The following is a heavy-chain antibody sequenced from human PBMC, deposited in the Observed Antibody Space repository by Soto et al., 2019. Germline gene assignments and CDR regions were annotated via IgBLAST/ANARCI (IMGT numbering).Heavy chain of an antibody. CDR2: IYYSGST. J-gene: IGHJ6*02. V-gene: IGHV4-39*01. CDR3: ARGMGDILTGYRYGMGV. Sequence: PSETLSLTCTVSGGSISSSSYYWGWIRQPPGKGLEWIGSIYYSGSTYYNPSLKSRVTISVDTSKNQFSLKLSSVTAADTAVYYCARGMGDILTGYRYGMGVWGQGTTVTVSS. CDR1: GGSISSSSYY. D-gene: IGHD3-9*01.